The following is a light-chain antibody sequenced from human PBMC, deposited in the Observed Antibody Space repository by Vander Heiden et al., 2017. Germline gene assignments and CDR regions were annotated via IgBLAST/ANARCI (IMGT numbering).Light chain of an antibody. J-gene: IGLJ3*02. CDR3: QSADSSGARGV. CDR1: ALPKQY. Sequence: SYELTHPPSVSVSPGQTARITCSGDALPKQYAYWYQQKPGQAPVLVIYKDTERPSGIPERFSGSSSGTTVTLTIRGVQSEDEADYYCQSADSSGARGVFGGGTKLTVL. CDR2: KDT. V-gene: IGLV3-25*03.